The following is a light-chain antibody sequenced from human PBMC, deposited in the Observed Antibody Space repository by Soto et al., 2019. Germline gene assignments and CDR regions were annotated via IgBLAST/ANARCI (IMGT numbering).Light chain of an antibody. CDR1: SSDVGGYHY. J-gene: IGLJ7*01. V-gene: IGLV2-11*01. CDR3: CSYAGSYTLV. Sequence: QSALTQPRSVSGSPGQSVTLSCTGTSSDVGGYHYVSWYQHHPGKAPKIIIYDVNKRPSGVPHRFSGSKSGNTASLTISGLQTEDEADYYCCSYAGSYTLVFGGGTQLTVL. CDR2: DVN.